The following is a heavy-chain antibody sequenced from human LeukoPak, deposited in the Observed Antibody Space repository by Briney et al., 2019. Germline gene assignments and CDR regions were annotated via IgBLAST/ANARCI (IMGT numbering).Heavy chain of an antibody. CDR1: GGSISSSSYY. CDR2: IYYSGST. D-gene: IGHD5-24*01. Sequence: SETLSLTCTVSGGSISSSSYYWGWIRQPPGKGLEWIGSIYYSGSTYYNPSLKSRVTISVDTSKNQFSLKLSSVTAADTAVYYCASDRDGYNYLRYFDYWGRGTLVTVSS. CDR3: ASDRDGYNYLRYFDY. V-gene: IGHV4-39*01. J-gene: IGHJ4*02.